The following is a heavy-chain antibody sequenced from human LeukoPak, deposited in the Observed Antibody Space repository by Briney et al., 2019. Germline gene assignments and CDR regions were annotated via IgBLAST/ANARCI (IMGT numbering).Heavy chain of an antibody. J-gene: IGHJ6*02. V-gene: IGHV4-34*01. CDR1: GGSFSGYY. CDR2: INHSGST. CDR3: ASIRGYYYYGMDV. Sequence: SETLSLTCAVYGGSFSGYYWSWIRQPPGKGLEWIGEINHSGSTNYNPSLKSRVTISVDTSKNQFSLKLSSVTAADTAVYYCASIRGYYYYGMDVWGQGTTVTVSS.